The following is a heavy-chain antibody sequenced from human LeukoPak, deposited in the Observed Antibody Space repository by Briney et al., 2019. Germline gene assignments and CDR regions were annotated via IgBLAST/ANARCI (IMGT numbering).Heavy chain of an antibody. CDR2: IYSGGST. V-gene: IGHV3-53*04. CDR3: ARAKYATDY. D-gene: IGHD2-8*01. J-gene: IGHJ4*02. Sequence: GGSLRLSCAASGFTFSSYAMSWVRQAPGKGLEWVSVIYSGGSTYYADSVKGRFTISRHNSKNTLYLQMNSLRAEDTAVYYCARAKYATDYWGQGTLVTVSS. CDR1: GFTFSSYA.